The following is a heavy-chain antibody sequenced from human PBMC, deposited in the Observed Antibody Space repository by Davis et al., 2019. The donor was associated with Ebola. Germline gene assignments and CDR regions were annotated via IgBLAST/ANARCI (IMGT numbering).Heavy chain of an antibody. CDR1: GFTSRVSA. J-gene: IGHJ4*02. V-gene: IGHV3-73*01. CDR3: TRQGYSGYDFAN. Sequence: ESLNISCAASGFTSRVSAVHWVRQASGKGLEWVGRIRNKANSYATAYAASVKGRFTISRDDSKNTAYLQMNSLKPEDTAVYYCTRQGYSGYDFANWGQGTLVTVSS. CDR2: IRNKANSYAT. D-gene: IGHD5-12*01.